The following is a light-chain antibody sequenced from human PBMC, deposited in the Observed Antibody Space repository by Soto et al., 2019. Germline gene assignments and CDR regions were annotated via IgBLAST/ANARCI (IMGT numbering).Light chain of an antibody. V-gene: IGKV3D-15*03. Sequence: EIVITQSPSPLSVSPGERATLSCRASQTVRDNLARYQQKPGQAPRLLIYGASIRATGIPARFSGSGCGTEFTLTIDTLQSEDFAVYYCQQYNIWPLTFGGGTKVEIK. CDR1: QTVRDN. CDR2: GAS. J-gene: IGKJ4*01. CDR3: QQYNIWPLT.